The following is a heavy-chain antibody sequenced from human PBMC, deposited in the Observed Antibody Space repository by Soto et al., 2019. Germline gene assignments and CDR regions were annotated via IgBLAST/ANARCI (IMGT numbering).Heavy chain of an antibody. CDR3: ARGDYDSSLGASYAFDI. V-gene: IGHV3-21*01. D-gene: IGHD3-22*01. Sequence: GGSLRLSCAASGFTFSSYSMNWVRQAPGKGLEWVSSISSSSSYIYYADSVKGRFTISRDNAKNSLYLQMNSLRAEDTAVYYCARGDYDSSLGASYAFDIWGQGKMLTVSS. CDR2: ISSSSSYI. CDR1: GFTFSSYS. J-gene: IGHJ3*02.